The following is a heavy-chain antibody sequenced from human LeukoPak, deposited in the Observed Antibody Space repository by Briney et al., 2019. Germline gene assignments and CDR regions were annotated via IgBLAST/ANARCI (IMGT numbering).Heavy chain of an antibody. CDR3: ARDSAHDDAFDI. CDR1: GASISTGSYY. J-gene: IGHJ3*02. Sequence: PSETLSLTCTVSGASISTGSYYWSWIRQPAGKGLEWIGRLYISGSTNYNPSLKSRVTISVDTPKNRFSLKLSSVTAADPAVYYCARDSAHDDAFDIWGQGTVVTVSS. V-gene: IGHV4-61*02. D-gene: IGHD6-13*01. CDR2: LYISGST.